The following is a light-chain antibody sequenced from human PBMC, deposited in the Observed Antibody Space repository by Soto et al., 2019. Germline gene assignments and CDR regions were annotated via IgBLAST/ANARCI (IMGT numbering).Light chain of an antibody. V-gene: IGLV2-23*01. Sequence: HSVLTQPASVSGSPGQSIIISCTGTRSDVGSYNLVSWYQQHPGKAPKLMIYEGSKRPSGVSNRFSGSKSGNTAFLTISGLQAEDEDDYHCCSYAGSSTLVFGGGTQLTVL. CDR2: EGS. J-gene: IGLJ2*01. CDR3: CSYAGSSTLV. CDR1: RSDVGSYNL.